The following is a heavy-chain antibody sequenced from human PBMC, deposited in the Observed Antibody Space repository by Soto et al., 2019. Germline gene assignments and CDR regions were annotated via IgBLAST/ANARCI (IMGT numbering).Heavy chain of an antibody. V-gene: IGHV4-34*01. J-gene: IGHJ4*02. D-gene: IGHD6-6*01. Sequence: QVQLPQWGAGLLKTSETMSLTCAVYGGYFSGYYWSWIRQPPGQGLEWIGEISHSGSTNYNPSLKSRVTISVDTSKNQFSLKLSSVTAADTAVYYCARGWQLPDYWGQGTLVTVSS. CDR1: GGYFSGYY. CDR2: ISHSGST. CDR3: ARGWQLPDY.